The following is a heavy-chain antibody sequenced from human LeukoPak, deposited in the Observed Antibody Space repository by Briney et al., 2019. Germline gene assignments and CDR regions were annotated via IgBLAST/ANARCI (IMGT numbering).Heavy chain of an antibody. J-gene: IGHJ6*02. D-gene: IGHD2-15*01. CDR1: GGTFSSYA. V-gene: IGHV1-69*01. CDR2: IIPIFGTA. CDR3: ASCSGGSCYAPAYYYCGMDV. Sequence: GASVKVSCKASGGTFSSYAISWVRQAPGQGLEWMGGIIPIFGTANYAQKFRGRVTITADESTSTAYMELSSLRSEDTAVYYCASCSGGSCYAPAYYYCGMDVWGQGTTVTVSS.